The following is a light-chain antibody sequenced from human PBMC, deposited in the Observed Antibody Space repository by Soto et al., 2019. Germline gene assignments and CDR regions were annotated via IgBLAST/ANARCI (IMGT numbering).Light chain of an antibody. CDR3: QQYNSDSS. V-gene: IGKV1-5*03. Sequence: DIQMTQSPSTLSASVGDRVTITCRASQSISTWLAWYQQKPGKVPKLLIYKASSLESGVPSRFSGSGSGTEFTLTISSLQPDDFASYYCQQYNSDSSFGGGTKVDIK. CDR1: QSISTW. J-gene: IGKJ4*01. CDR2: KAS.